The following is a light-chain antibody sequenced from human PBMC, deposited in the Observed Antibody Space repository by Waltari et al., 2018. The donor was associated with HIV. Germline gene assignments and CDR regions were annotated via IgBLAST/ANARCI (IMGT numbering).Light chain of an antibody. CDR3: SSYSTRNFLM. CDR1: PSDIDPLNY. Sequence: QSALTQPAYVSGSPGQSITISCSGPPSDIDPLNYVSWYQQPPGSLPKLIFFEVYYRPAGVSYRFSAAKSGNTASLTISDLQAEDEADYFCSSYSTRNFLMFGGGTKLTVL. V-gene: IGLV2-14*03. CDR2: EVY. J-gene: IGLJ3*02.